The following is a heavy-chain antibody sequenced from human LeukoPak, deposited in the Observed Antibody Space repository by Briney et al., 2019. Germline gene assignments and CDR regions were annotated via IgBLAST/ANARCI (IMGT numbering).Heavy chain of an antibody. D-gene: IGHD3-16*01. CDR2: IRSKAHNYAT. CDR1: GFPFSGSA. CDR3: ARDDHWGYAFDI. J-gene: IGHJ3*02. Sequence: GGSLRLSCAASGFPFSGSAVHWVRQASGKGLEWVGRIRSKAHNYATGYAASVQGRFTISRDDSKNMAYLQMNSLRAEDTAVYYCARDDHWGYAFDIWGQGTMVTVSS. V-gene: IGHV3-73*01.